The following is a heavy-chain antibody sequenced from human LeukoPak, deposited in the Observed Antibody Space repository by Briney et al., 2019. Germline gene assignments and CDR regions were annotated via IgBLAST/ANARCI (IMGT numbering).Heavy chain of an antibody. CDR1: GFTFKSYG. Sequence: GGSLRLSCAASGFTFKSYGMHWVRQAPGKGLGWVAVIWHDGKNKYYADSVKGRFTVSRDNSKNTLYLQMDSLRVEDTAVYYCARDRGSDDPIDYWGQGTLVAVSS. CDR2: IWHDGKNK. V-gene: IGHV3-33*01. D-gene: IGHD2-15*01. CDR3: ARDRGSDDPIDY. J-gene: IGHJ4*02.